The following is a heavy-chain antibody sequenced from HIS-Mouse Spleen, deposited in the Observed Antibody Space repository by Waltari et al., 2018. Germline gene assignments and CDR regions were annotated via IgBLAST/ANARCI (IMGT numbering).Heavy chain of an antibody. Sequence: QVQLQQWGAGLLKPSETLSLTCAVYGGSFSGYYWRWTRQPPGKGLEWIGEINHSGSTNYNPSLKSRVTISVDTSKNQFSLKLSSVTAADTAVYYCARGLTGAAFDICGQGTMVTVSS. V-gene: IGHV4-34*01. CDR3: ARGLTGAAFDI. CDR1: GGSFSGYY. CDR2: INHSGST. J-gene: IGHJ3*02. D-gene: IGHD7-27*01.